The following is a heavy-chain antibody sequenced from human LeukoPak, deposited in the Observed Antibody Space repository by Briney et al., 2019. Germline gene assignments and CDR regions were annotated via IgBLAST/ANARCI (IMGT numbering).Heavy chain of an antibody. CDR3: ARYRADCFDI. CDR1: GFTFSSDE. Sequence: GGSLRLSCAASGFTFSSDEMNWVRQAPGKGLEWISYISSSGNTIYYADSVKGRFTISRDNAKSSLYLQMNSLTAEDTAVYYCARYRADCFDIWGQGTMVTVSS. J-gene: IGHJ3*02. CDR2: ISSSGNTI. D-gene: IGHD2-21*01. V-gene: IGHV3-48*03.